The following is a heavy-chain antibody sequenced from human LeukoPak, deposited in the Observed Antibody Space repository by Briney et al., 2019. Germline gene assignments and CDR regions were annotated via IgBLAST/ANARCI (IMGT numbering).Heavy chain of an antibody. CDR3: ARDMAAAGRGFDY. Sequence: GGSLRLSCAASGLTFSIYEMNWVRQAPGKGLEWISYISSSGSTIYYADSVKGRFTISRDNAKNSLYLQMNSLRAEDTAVYYCARDMAAAGRGFDYWGQGTLVTVSS. J-gene: IGHJ4*02. V-gene: IGHV3-48*03. CDR1: GLTFSIYE. CDR2: ISSSGSTI. D-gene: IGHD6-13*01.